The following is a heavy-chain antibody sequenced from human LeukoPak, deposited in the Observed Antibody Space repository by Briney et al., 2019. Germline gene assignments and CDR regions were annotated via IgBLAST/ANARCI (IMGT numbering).Heavy chain of an antibody. CDR1: GFSFNTYG. Sequence: GGPLRLSCAASGFSFNTYGMLWVRQAPGKGLECVAVIWYDGSNTYYADSVKGRFTISRDNSKNTLYLQMNSLRAEDTAVYYCARGGPEWPLDYWGQGTLVTVSS. D-gene: IGHD3-3*01. J-gene: IGHJ4*02. CDR2: IWYDGSNT. V-gene: IGHV3-33*01. CDR3: ARGGPEWPLDY.